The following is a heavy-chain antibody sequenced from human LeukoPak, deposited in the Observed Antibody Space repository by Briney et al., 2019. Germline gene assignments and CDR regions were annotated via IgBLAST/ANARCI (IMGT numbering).Heavy chain of an antibody. J-gene: IGHJ4*02. CDR3: AKPPNTYYYDSSGYYFDY. V-gene: IGHV3-23*01. CDR2: ISGSGGST. Sequence: GGSLRLSCAASGFTFSSYAMSWVRQAPGKGLEWVSAISGSGGSTYYADSVKGRFTISRDNSKNTLYLQMNSLRAEDTAVYYCAKPPNTYYYDSSGYYFDYWGQGTLVTVSS. D-gene: IGHD3-22*01. CDR1: GFTFSSYA.